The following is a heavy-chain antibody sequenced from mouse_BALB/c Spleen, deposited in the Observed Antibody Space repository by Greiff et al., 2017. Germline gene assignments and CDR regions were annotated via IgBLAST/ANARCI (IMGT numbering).Heavy chain of an antibody. CDR3: ARWINFDY. CDR2: INPSSGYT. Sequence: VHLVESAAELARPGASVKMSCKASGYTFTSYTMHWVKQRPGQGLEWIGYINPSSGYTEYNQKFKDKTTLTADKSSSTAYMQLSSLTSEDSAVYYCARWINFDYWGQGTTLTVSS. V-gene: IGHV1-4*02. D-gene: IGHD2-4*01. CDR1: GYTFTSYT. J-gene: IGHJ2*01.